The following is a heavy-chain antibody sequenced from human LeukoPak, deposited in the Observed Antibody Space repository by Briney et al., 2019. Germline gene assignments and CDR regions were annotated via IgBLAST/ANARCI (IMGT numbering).Heavy chain of an antibody. CDR3: ARDFLQWELGGY. CDR1: GYTFTSYG. J-gene: IGHJ4*02. V-gene: IGHV1-18*01. CDR2: ISAYNSNT. Sequence: ASVKVSCKASGYTFTSYGISWVRQAPGQRLEWMGWISAYNSNTNYAQKLQGRVTMTTDTSTSTAYMELRSLRSDDTAVYYCARDFLQWELGGYWGQGTLVTVSS. D-gene: IGHD1-26*01.